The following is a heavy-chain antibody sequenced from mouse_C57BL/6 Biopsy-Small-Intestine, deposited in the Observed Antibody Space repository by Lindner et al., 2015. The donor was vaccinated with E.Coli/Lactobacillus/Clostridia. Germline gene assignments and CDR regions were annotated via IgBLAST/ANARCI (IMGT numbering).Heavy chain of an antibody. CDR3: ARGNVALLYDGAMDY. Sequence: VQLQESGPELVKPGASVKMSCKASGYIFTDYLINWVKQRPGQGLEWIGWIYPGSGNIKYNEKFKGEATLTVDTSSSTAYMQLSSLTSEDSAVYFCARGNVALLYDGAMDYWGQGTSVTVSS. D-gene: IGHD2-12*01. CDR1: GYIFTDYL. J-gene: IGHJ4*01. CDR2: IYPGSGNI. V-gene: IGHV1-84*01.